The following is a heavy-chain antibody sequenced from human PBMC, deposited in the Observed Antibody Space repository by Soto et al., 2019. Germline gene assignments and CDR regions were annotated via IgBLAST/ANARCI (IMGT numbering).Heavy chain of an antibody. Sequence: SGPTLVNPTQTLTLTCTFSGFSLTTSGVGVGWIRQPPGKALECLAFIYWNDDTHYTPSLKSRLTITKDPSKNQVVLTMTNMDPLDTATYYCVRSTYNYANDSWGQGTLVSVPQ. J-gene: IGHJ4*02. D-gene: IGHD1-1*01. CDR2: IYWNDDT. CDR1: GFSLTTSGVG. V-gene: IGHV2-5*01. CDR3: VRSTYNYANDS.